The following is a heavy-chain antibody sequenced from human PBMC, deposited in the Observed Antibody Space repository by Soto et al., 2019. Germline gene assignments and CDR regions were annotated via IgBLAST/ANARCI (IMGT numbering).Heavy chain of an antibody. CDR2: IWYDGSHE. D-gene: IGHD3-22*01. J-gene: IGHJ2*01. V-gene: IGHV3-33*01. CDR3: ARDRYSYDSRAYQGVDWYFDL. CDR1: GVTFNNYG. Sequence: PGGSLRLSCAASGVTFNNYGMHWVPQAPGKGLERVAVIWYDGSHESYADSVKGRFTISRDNSKNTLYLQMNSLRAEDTAVYYCARDRYSYDSRAYQGVDWYFDLWGRGTLVTVSS.